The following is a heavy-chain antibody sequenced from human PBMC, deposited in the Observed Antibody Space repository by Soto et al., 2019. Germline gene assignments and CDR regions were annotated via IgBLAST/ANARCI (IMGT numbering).Heavy chain of an antibody. Sequence: QVQLVQSGAEVKTPGSSVRVSCKTAGRTFLISAIAWVRQAPGQGLEWMGGIIPILGTIHIAQKFQGRVKFTADRSTSTAYMDLSSLRAEDTATYFCARGKEWEQPSNHYYFDYCGQGSQVIVSS. J-gene: IGHJ4*02. V-gene: IGHV1-69*06. CDR1: GRTFLISA. D-gene: IGHD1-26*01. CDR2: IIPILGTI. CDR3: ARGKEWEQPSNHYYFDY.